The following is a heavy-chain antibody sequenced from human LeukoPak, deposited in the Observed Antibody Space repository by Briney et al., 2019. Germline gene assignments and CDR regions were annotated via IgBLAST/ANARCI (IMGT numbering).Heavy chain of an antibody. CDR1: GITFSSYA. CDR2: ISGISGSA. Sequence: TGGSLRLSCAASGITFSSYAMSWVRQAPGKGLEWVSSISGISGSAYYADSVKGRFTISRDNSKNTLYLQMNSLTAEDTAVYYCATGSGSYYDSWGQGTRVTVSS. V-gene: IGHV3-23*01. J-gene: IGHJ4*02. D-gene: IGHD6-19*01. CDR3: ATGSGSYYDS.